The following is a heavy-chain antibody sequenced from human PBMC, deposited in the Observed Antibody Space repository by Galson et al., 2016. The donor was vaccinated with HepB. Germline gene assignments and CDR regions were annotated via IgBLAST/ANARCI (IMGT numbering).Heavy chain of an antibody. CDR2: ISWNSDYL. CDR1: GFTFDDYA. CDR3: ARPSSSSWAFDY. V-gene: IGHV3-9*01. D-gene: IGHD6-6*01. Sequence: SLRLSCAASGFTFDDYALHWVRQAPGKGLEWVAVISWNSDYLVYADSVKGRFIISRDNARNSLFLQMNSLRAEDTAVYYCARPSSSSWAFDYWGQGTLVTVSS. J-gene: IGHJ4*02.